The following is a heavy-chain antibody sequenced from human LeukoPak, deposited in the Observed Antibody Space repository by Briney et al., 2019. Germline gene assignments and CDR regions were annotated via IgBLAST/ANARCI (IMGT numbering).Heavy chain of an antibody. CDR2: MNPNSGNT. CDR3: ARAYFYCSSTSCYAPYGMDV. J-gene: IGHJ6*02. CDR1: GYTFTSYD. Sequence: ASVKVSCKASGYTFTSYDINWVRQATGQGLEWMGWMNPNSGNTGYAQKFQGRVTMTRNTSISTAYMELSSLRSEDTAVYHCARAYFYCSSTSCYAPYGMDVWGQGTTVTVSS. D-gene: IGHD2-2*01. V-gene: IGHV1-8*01.